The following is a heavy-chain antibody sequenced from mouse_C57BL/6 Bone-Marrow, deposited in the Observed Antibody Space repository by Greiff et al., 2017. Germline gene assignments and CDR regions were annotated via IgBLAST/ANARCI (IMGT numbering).Heavy chain of an antibody. CDR2: ISSGGSYT. V-gene: IGHV5-6*01. Sequence: DVHLVESGGDLVKPGGSLKLSCAASGFTFSSYGMSWVRQTPDKRLEWVATISSGGSYTYYPDSVKGRFTISRDNAKNTLYLQMSSLKSEDTTMYYCATYYCSSPAGFAYWGQGTLVTVSA. D-gene: IGHD1-1*01. CDR3: ATYYCSSPAGFAY. CDR1: GFTFSSYG. J-gene: IGHJ3*01.